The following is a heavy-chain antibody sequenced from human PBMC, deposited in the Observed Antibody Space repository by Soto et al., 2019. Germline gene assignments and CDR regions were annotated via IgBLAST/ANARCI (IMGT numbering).Heavy chain of an antibody. CDR1: GGSISSGGYS. J-gene: IGHJ4*02. Sequence: SETLSLTCAVSGGSISSGGYSWSWIRQPPGKGLEWIGYIYHSGSTYYNPSLKSRVTISVDRSKNQFSLNLRAVTAADTAVYSCANWNEMKRSFDDWGQGILVTVSS. CDR3: ANWNEMKRSFDD. V-gene: IGHV4-30-2*01. D-gene: IGHD1-1*01. CDR2: IYHSGST.